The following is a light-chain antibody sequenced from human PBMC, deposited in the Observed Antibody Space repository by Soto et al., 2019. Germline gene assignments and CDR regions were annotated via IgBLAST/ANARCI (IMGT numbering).Light chain of an antibody. CDR3: QQYDISPWT. J-gene: IGKJ1*01. V-gene: IGKV3-20*01. CDR1: QSVSSGN. CDR2: GTS. Sequence: EIVLTQSPGTLSLSPGQRATLSCRASQSVSSGNLAWYQQKPGQAPRLLIYGTSNRATGIPDRFTGSGSGTEFTLTIIRLEREDFAVYYCQQYDISPWTFGQGTKVDI.